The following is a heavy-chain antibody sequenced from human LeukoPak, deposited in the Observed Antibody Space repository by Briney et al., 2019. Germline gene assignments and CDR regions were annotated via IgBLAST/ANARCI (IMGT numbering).Heavy chain of an antibody. CDR3: ARQDGYSYGMKYYYYGMDV. J-gene: IGHJ6*02. Sequence: GESLKIFCKGSGYSFTSCWSGWVRQMPGKGLEWMGIIYSGDSDTRYSASFQGKVTISADKSISTAYLQWSSLKASDTAMYYCARQDGYSYGMKYYYYGMDVWGQGTTVTVSS. V-gene: IGHV5-51*01. D-gene: IGHD5-18*01. CDR1: GYSFTSCW. CDR2: IYSGDSDT.